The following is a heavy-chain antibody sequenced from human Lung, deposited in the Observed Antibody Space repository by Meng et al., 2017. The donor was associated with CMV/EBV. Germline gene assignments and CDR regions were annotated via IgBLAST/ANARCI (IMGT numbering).Heavy chain of an antibody. CDR1: GFTFSTYW. V-gene: IGHV3-74*01. D-gene: IGHD3-10*01. J-gene: IGHJ2*01. CDR2: IHSDGRST. CDR3: ARGGIEFFDL. Sequence: ESXKISCAASGFTFSTYWMSWVRQAPGKGLVWVSHIHSDGRSTSYADSVKGRFTISRDNAKNTLYLQMNSLRAEDTAVYYCARGGIEFFDLWGRGSLVTVSS.